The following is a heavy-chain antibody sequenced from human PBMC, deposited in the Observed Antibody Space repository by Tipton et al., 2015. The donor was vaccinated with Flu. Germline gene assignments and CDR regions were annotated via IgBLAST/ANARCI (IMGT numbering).Heavy chain of an antibody. D-gene: IGHD4-11*01. J-gene: IGHJ5*02. CDR3: ARREYSNYVSEPKNWFHP. CDR2: IHRSGNT. CDR1: GDSIDTRYF. Sequence: TLSLTCSVSGDSIDTRYFWGWIRQPPGKGLEWIGNIHRSGNTYHNPSLKSRVTTSIDTSQNQFSLKLSSVTAADTAVYYCARREYSNYVSEPKNWFHPRGQGILVTVSS. V-gene: IGHV4-38-2*01.